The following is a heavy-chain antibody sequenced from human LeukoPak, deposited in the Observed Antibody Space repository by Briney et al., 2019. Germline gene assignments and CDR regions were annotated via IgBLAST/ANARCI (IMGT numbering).Heavy chain of an antibody. J-gene: IGHJ4*02. CDR2: IYTSGST. V-gene: IGHV4-61*02. Sequence: SQTLSLTCTVSGGSISSGNFYWSWIRQPAGKGLEWIGRIYTSGSTNYNPSLKSRVTISVDTSKSQFSLKLSSVTAADTAVYYCARAVQWLPFDYWGRGTLVTVSS. CDR3: ARAVQWLPFDY. CDR1: GGSISSGNFY. D-gene: IGHD5-12*01.